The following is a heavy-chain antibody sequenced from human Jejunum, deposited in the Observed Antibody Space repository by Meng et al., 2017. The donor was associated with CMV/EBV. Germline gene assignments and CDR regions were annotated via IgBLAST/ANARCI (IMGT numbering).Heavy chain of an antibody. Sequence: CAVSGFDFKSDEMTWFRQAPGKGLEWVSYISGPGKAIYYADSVRGRFTISRDNAKNSLHLQMSGLRAEDTAVYYCARLQWAAFDFLGQGTRVTVSS. J-gene: IGHJ4*02. V-gene: IGHV3-48*03. CDR3: ARLQWAAFDF. CDR1: GFDFKSDE. D-gene: IGHD1-26*01. CDR2: ISGPGKAI.